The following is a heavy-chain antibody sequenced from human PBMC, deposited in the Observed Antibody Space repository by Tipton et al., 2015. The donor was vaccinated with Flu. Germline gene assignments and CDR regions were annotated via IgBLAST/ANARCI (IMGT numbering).Heavy chain of an antibody. CDR3: ARDVVVVTEDGYAFDI. CDR1: GGTFSSYA. D-gene: IGHD2-21*02. J-gene: IGHJ3*02. V-gene: IGHV1-69*01. CDR2: IIPILGIA. Sequence: QLVQSGAEVKKPGSSVKVSCKASGGTFSSYAISWVRQAPGQGLEWMGGIIPILGIANYAQRFQGRATITADESTSPAYMELSSLRSEHTAVNDWARDVVVVTEDGYAFDICGQGTMVAVS.